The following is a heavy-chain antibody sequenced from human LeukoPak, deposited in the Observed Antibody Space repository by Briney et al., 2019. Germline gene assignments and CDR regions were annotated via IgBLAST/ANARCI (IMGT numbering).Heavy chain of an antibody. Sequence: PSETLSLTCTVSGGSISSYDWSWIRQPPRKGLEWVWYIYYSESTNSNTSLKSRVTLSVATSKNQFSLTLNSVTAAATALYYCAIVNGGSGRYYRLLFFFDYWGQGTLVTVSS. V-gene: IGHV4-59*01. CDR3: AIVNGGSGRYYRLLFFFDY. CDR1: GGSISSYD. D-gene: IGHD3-10*01. J-gene: IGHJ4*02. CDR2: IYYSEST.